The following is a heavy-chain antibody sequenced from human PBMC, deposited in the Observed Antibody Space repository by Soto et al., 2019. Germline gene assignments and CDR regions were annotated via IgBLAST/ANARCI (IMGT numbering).Heavy chain of an antibody. CDR2: IRGDGGQT. J-gene: IGHJ4*02. CDR3: ARDVGLDSDDFFAY. D-gene: IGHD3-9*01. V-gene: IGHV3-23*01. Sequence: LRLSCTASGFTFSSYGMGWVRQAPGKGLQWVSTIRGDGGQTHYTDSVKGRFSISRDNSKNTVYLQMDSLRAEDTAMYFCARDVGLDSDDFFAYWGEGTQVTVSS. CDR1: GFTFSSYG.